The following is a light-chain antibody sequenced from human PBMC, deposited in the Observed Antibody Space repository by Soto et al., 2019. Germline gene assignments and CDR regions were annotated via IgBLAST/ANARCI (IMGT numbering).Light chain of an antibody. V-gene: IGLV2-14*01. CDR2: DVS. CDR1: SSDVGGSNS. Sequence: QSVLTPPASLSGSPWQSIALSCTGTSSDVGGSNSVSWYQQHPGKAPKLLIYDVSNRPSGVSNRFSGSKSDNTASLTISGLQAEDEADYYCSSYATGGSYVFGTGTKVTVL. J-gene: IGLJ1*01. CDR3: SSYATGGSYV.